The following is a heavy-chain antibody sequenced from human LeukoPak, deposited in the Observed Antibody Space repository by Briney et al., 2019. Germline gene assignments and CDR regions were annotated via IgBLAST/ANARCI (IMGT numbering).Heavy chain of an antibody. D-gene: IGHD4-17*01. Sequence: GGSLRLSCAASGFTFNSYAMHWVRQAPGKGLEWVAVISYDGSNKYYADSVKGRFTISRDNSKNTLYLQMNSLRAEDTAVYYCARDNFYGDNYYYYYMDVWGKGTTVTVSS. J-gene: IGHJ6*03. V-gene: IGHV3-30*04. CDR2: ISYDGSNK. CDR3: ARDNFYGDNYYYYYMDV. CDR1: GFTFNSYA.